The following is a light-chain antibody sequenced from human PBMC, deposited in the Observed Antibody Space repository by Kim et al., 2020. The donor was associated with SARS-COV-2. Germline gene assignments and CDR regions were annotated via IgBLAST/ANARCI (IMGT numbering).Light chain of an antibody. V-gene: IGKV3-15*01. CDR2: GAS. CDR3: QQYSNWPPLT. CDR1: QDVNSN. Sequence: SPGERVTLSCRASQDVNSNLAWYQQKPGQAPRLLIYGASIGATGIPARFSGSGSGTEFTLIISSLQSEDSALYYWQQYSNWPPLTFGGGTKVDIK. J-gene: IGKJ4*02.